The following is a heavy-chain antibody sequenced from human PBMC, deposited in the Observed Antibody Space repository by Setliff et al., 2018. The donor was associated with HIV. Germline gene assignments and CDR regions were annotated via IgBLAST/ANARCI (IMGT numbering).Heavy chain of an antibody. V-gene: IGHV1-18*01. CDR1: GYTFTSYG. D-gene: IGHD3-10*01. CDR3: ARVPPVTRGDWFDP. CDR2: ISANSGIT. J-gene: IGHJ5*02. Sequence: GASVKVSCKASGYTFTSYGISWVRQAPGQGLEWVGWISANSGITDYAQKFRGRVTMTTDASTTTAYMELTDLRSDDTAFYYCARVPPVTRGDWFDPWGQGTLVTVSS.